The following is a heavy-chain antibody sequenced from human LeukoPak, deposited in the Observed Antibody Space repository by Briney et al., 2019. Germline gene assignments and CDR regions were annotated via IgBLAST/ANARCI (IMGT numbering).Heavy chain of an antibody. J-gene: IGHJ6*02. D-gene: IGHD6-19*01. V-gene: IGHV3-74*01. CDR1: GFTFSSYW. CDR3: ARGGYSSGWSNMDV. CDR2: INSDGSST. Sequence: EGSLRLSCAASGFTFSSYWMHWVRQAPGKGLVWVSRINSDGSSTSYADSVKGRFTISRDNAKNTLNLQLNSLRAEDTAVYYCARGGYSSGWSNMDVWGQGTTVTVSS.